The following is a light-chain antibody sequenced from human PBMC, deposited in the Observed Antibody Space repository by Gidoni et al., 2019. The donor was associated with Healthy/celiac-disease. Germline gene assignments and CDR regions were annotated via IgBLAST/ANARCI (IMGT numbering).Light chain of an antibody. Sequence: DIQMTKSPSALSASVGDRVTITCRASQSISSDLNWYQQKPWKAPKLLIYAASRLQSGVPSRFSGSGAGTDFTLTISSLQPEDCATYYCQQSYSTPRTFGPGTKVDIK. J-gene: IGKJ3*01. CDR1: QSISSD. CDR2: AAS. V-gene: IGKV1-39*01. CDR3: QQSYSTPRT.